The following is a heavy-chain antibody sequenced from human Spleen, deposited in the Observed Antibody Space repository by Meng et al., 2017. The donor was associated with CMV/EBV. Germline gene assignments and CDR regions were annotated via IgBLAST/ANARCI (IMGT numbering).Heavy chain of an antibody. CDR2: VSAYNGNT. CDR1: GYTFINYG. Sequence: ASVKVSCKASGYTFINYGISWVRQAPGQGLEWMGWVSAYNGNTKYPQKFQGRVTMTTDTSATTAYMELRSLKVDDTAMYYCARVTGGSYPVQSAFDIWGQGTMVTVSS. J-gene: IGHJ3*02. CDR3: ARVTGGSYPVQSAFDI. D-gene: IGHD1-26*01. V-gene: IGHV1-18*01.